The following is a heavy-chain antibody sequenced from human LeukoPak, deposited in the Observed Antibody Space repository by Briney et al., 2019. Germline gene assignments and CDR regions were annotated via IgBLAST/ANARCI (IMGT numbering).Heavy chain of an antibody. J-gene: IGHJ4*02. V-gene: IGHV3-7*01. D-gene: IGHD4-17*01. Sequence: GGSLRLSCAASGFTFSSYWMSWVRQAPGKGLEWVANIKQDGSEKYYVDSVKGRFTISRDNVKNSLYLQMNSLRAEDTAVYYCASPAYGDYALFDYWGQGTLVTVSS. CDR2: IKQDGSEK. CDR3: ASPAYGDYALFDY. CDR1: GFTFSSYW.